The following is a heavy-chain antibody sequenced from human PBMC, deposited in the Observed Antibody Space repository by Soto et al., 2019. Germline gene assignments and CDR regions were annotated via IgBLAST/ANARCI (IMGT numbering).Heavy chain of an antibody. CDR3: ARGYYYGSGGWFDP. CDR1: GGSISSYY. Sequence: ASETLSLTCTVSGGSISSYYWSWIRQPPGKGLEWIGYIYYSGSTNYNPSLKSRVTISVDTSKNQFSLKLSSVTAADTAVYYCARGYYYGSGGWFDPWGQGTLVTVSS. J-gene: IGHJ5*02. V-gene: IGHV4-59*01. D-gene: IGHD3-10*01. CDR2: IYYSGST.